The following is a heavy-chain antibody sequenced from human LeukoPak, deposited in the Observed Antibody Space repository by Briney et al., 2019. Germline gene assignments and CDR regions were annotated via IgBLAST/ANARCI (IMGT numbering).Heavy chain of an antibody. Sequence: GASVKVSCKASGYTFTSYGISWVRQAPGQGLEWMGWISAYNGNTNYAQKLQGRVTTTTDTSTSTAYMELRSLRSDDTAAYYCARNDYYGSVLGPREYDYYGMDVWGQGTTVTVSS. CDR1: GYTFTSYG. D-gene: IGHD3-10*01. CDR3: ARNDYYGSVLGPREYDYYGMDV. J-gene: IGHJ6*02. CDR2: ISAYNGNT. V-gene: IGHV1-18*01.